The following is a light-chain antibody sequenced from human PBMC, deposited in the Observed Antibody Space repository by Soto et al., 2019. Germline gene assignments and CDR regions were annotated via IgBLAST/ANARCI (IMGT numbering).Light chain of an antibody. Sequence: DRVVTQAPATLSVSPGERATLSCRASQSVSSNLAWYQQKPGQAPRLLIYGASTRATGIPARFSGSGSGTEFTLTISSLQSEDFAVYYCQQYNNWPWTFGQGTKV. CDR1: QSVSSN. CDR3: QQYNNWPWT. V-gene: IGKV3-15*01. J-gene: IGKJ1*01. CDR2: GAS.